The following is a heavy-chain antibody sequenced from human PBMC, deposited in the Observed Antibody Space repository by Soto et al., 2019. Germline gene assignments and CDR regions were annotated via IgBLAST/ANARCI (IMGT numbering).Heavy chain of an antibody. Sequence: SGPTLVNPTQTLTLTCTFSGFSLSTSGVGVGWIRQPPGKALEWLALIYWNDDKRYSPSLKSRLTVTKDTSKNQVVLTMTNMDPVDTATYYCAHRRRRRWLHGLADWFDPWGQGTLVTVSS. J-gene: IGHJ5*02. D-gene: IGHD5-12*01. CDR3: AHRRRRRWLHGLADWFDP. CDR2: IYWNDDK. V-gene: IGHV2-5*01. CDR1: GFSLSTSGVG.